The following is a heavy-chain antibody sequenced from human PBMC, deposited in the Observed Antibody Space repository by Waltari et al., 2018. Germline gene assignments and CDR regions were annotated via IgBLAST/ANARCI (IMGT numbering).Heavy chain of an antibody. D-gene: IGHD6-6*01. V-gene: IGHV1-24*01. J-gene: IGHJ4*02. Sequence: QVQLVQSGAEVKKPGASVKVSCKVSGYTLTELSMHWVRQPPGKGLEGMGGFDAEDGEPIYAQKFQGRVTMTEDTSTDTAYIALSSLRSEDTAVYYCAKGNYSSSSPYVDYWGQGTLVTVSS. CDR2: FDAEDGEP. CDR1: GYTLTELS. CDR3: AKGNYSSSSPYVDY.